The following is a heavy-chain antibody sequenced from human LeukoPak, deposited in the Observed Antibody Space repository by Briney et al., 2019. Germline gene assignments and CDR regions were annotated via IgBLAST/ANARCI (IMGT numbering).Heavy chain of an antibody. J-gene: IGHJ4*02. CDR2: IWYDGSNK. CDR1: GFTFSSYG. V-gene: IGHV3-33*01. CDR3: ARDQYYDSSGYYY. Sequence: GGSLRLSCAASGFTFSSYGMHWVRQAPGKGLEWVAVIWYDGSNKYYADSVKGRFTTSRDNSKNTLYLQMNSLRAEDTAVYYCARDQYYDSSGYYYWGQGTLVTVSS. D-gene: IGHD3-22*01.